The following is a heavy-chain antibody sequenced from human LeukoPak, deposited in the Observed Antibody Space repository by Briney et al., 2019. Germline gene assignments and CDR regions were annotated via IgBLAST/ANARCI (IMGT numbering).Heavy chain of an antibody. Sequence: PGGSLRLSCVASGFTFSSYWMHWVRQDPRKGLVWVSRINGDGRNINYADSVRGRFTISRDNAKNTLYLQMNSLRAEDTTVYYCAKTEPMVRGVIIPLGAFDIWGQGTMVTVSS. D-gene: IGHD3-10*01. CDR1: GFTFSSYW. J-gene: IGHJ3*02. CDR2: INGDGRNI. CDR3: AKTEPMVRGVIIPLGAFDI. V-gene: IGHV3-74*01.